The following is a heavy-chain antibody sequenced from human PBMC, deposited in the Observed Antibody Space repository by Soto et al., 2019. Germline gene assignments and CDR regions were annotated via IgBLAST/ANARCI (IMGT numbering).Heavy chain of an antibody. V-gene: IGHV3-23*01. CDR2: ISGSGGST. Sequence: GGSLRLSCAASGFTFSSYAMSWVRQAPGKGLEWVSAISGSGGSTYYADSVKGRFTISRDNSKNTLYLQMNSLRAEDTAVYYCAKLGDDYSNYGVLAYYYYMDVWGKGTTVTVSS. D-gene: IGHD4-4*01. CDR3: AKLGDDYSNYGVLAYYYYMDV. J-gene: IGHJ6*03. CDR1: GFTFSSYA.